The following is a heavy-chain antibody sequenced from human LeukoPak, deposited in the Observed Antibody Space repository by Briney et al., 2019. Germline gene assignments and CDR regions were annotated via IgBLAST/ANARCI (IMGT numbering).Heavy chain of an antibody. V-gene: IGHV1-69*05. J-gene: IGHJ4*02. CDR2: IIPIFGTA. D-gene: IGHD3-9*01. CDR1: GGTFSSYA. Sequence: ASVKVSCKASGGTFSSYAISWVRQAPGQGLEWMGGIIPIFGTANYAQKFQGRVTITTDESTSTAYMELSSLRSEDTAVYYCARGGYDILTGLDFFDYWGQGTLVTVS. CDR3: ARGGYDILTGLDFFDY.